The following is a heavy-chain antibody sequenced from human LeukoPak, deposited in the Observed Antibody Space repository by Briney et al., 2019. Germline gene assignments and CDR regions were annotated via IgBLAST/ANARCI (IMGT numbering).Heavy chain of an antibody. J-gene: IGHJ4*02. Sequence: GGSLRLSCAASGFTVSNNYMSWVRQAPGKGLEWVSVIYSGGSTYCADSVKGRFTISRDNSRNTLYLQMNSLRVEDTAVYYCASASDGYNYYFDYWGQGTLVTVSS. CDR1: GFTVSNNY. V-gene: IGHV3-53*01. D-gene: IGHD5-24*01. CDR3: ASASDGYNYYFDY. CDR2: IYSGGST.